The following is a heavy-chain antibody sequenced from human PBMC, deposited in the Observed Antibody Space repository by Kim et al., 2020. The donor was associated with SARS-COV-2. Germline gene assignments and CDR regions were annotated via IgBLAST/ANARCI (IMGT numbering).Heavy chain of an antibody. CDR2: ISAYNGNT. J-gene: IGHJ3*02. V-gene: IGHV1-18*01. Sequence: ASVKVSCKASGYTFTSYGISWVRQAPGQGLEWMGWISAYNGNTNYAQKLQGRVTMTTDTSTSTAYMELRSLRSHDTAVYYCARGFDANSSGYYHYDAFDIWGQGTMVTVSS. CDR3: ARGFDANSSGYYHYDAFDI. CDR1: GYTFTSYG. D-gene: IGHD3-22*01.